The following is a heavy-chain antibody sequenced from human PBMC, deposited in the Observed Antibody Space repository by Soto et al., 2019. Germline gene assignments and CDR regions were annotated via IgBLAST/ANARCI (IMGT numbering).Heavy chain of an antibody. Sequence: PSETLSLTCSGSGGSIRDYFWTWIRQSPGRGLEWIGYISSSGTVKYNSSLKSRVTISLDRSRNQFSLKLSSVTAADTAVYFCARDRKLELQGNYYYYGMDVWGQGTTVPVSS. J-gene: IGHJ6*02. V-gene: IGHV4-59*01. CDR3: ARDRKLELQGNYYYYGMDV. D-gene: IGHD1-7*01. CDR1: GGSIRDYF. CDR2: ISSSGTV.